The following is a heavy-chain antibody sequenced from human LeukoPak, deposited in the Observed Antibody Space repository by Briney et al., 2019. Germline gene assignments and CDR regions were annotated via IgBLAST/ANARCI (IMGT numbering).Heavy chain of an antibody. CDR1: GFTFDDYG. J-gene: IGHJ5*02. V-gene: IGHV3-20*04. D-gene: IGHD6-6*01. Sequence: GGSLRLSCAASGFTFDDYGMSWVRQAPGKGLEWVSGNWNGGSTGYADSVKGRFTISRDNAKNSLYLQMNSLRAEDTALYYCAREAIAARPGWFDPWGQGTLVTVSS. CDR2: NWNGGST. CDR3: AREAIAARPGWFDP.